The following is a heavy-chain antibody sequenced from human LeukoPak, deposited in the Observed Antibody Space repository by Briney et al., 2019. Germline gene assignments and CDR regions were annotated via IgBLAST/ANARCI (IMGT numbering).Heavy chain of an antibody. CDR2: ISWNSGSI. D-gene: IGHD4-23*01. Sequence: GGSLRLSCAASGFTFNTFNMNWVRQAPGKGLEWVSGISWNSGSIGYADSVKGRFTISRDNAKNSLYLQMNSLRAEDTALYYLGTRQSTLHWGQGTLVTVSS. V-gene: IGHV3-9*01. J-gene: IGHJ4*02. CDR3: GTRQSTLH. CDR1: GFTFNTFN.